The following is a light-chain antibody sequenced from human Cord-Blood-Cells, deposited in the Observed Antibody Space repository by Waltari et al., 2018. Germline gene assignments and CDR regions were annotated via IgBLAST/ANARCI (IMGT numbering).Light chain of an antibody. V-gene: IGLV2-11*01. Sequence: QSALTQPRSVSGSPGQSVTISCPGTSSDVGGSNYVSSYQQHPGKAPKLMIYDVSKRPSGVPDRFSGSKSGNTAPLTISGLQAEDEADYYCCSYAGSYTLGVFGGGTKLTVL. CDR1: SSDVGGSNY. J-gene: IGLJ3*02. CDR3: CSYAGSYTLGV. CDR2: DVS.